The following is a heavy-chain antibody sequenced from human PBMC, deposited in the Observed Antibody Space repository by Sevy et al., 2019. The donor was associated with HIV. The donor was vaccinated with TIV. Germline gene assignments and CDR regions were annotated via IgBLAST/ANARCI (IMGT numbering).Heavy chain of an antibody. CDR3: ARSELLYYYYGMDV. J-gene: IGHJ6*02. CDR2: IIPIFGTA. Sequence: ASVKVSCKASGGTFSSYAISWVRQAPGQGLEWMEGIIPIFGTANYAQKFQGRVTITADESTSTAYMELSSLRSEDTAMYYCARSELLYYYYGMDVWGQGTTVTVSS. V-gene: IGHV1-69*13. CDR1: GGTFSSYA. D-gene: IGHD1-26*01.